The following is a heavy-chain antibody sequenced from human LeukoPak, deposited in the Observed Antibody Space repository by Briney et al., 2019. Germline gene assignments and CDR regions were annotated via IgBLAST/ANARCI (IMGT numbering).Heavy chain of an antibody. CDR1: GYTLTGYY. CDR2: INPNSGGT. Sequence: ASVKVSCKASGYTLTGYYMHWVRQAPGQGLEWMGWINPNSGGTNYAQKFQGRVTMTRDTSISTAYMELSRLRSDDTAVYYCARDVPAAPTYYYYYMDVWGKGTTVTVSS. CDR3: ARDVPAAPTYYYYYMDV. J-gene: IGHJ6*03. V-gene: IGHV1-2*02. D-gene: IGHD2-2*01.